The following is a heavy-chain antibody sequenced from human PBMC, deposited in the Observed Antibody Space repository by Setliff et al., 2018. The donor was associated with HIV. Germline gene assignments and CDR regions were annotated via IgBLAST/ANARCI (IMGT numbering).Heavy chain of an antibody. CDR3: AREGLRSGWSGSAVSRGTGMTEAERFDS. CDR2: IKSDGTEK. Sequence: PGGSLRLSCIASGFSFNNYYMTWVRQAPGKGLEWVGNIKSDGTEKNYADSVRGRFTISRDNPKNFVFLEMTNLRPEDTGVYYCAREGLRSGWSGSAVSRGTGMTEAERFDSWGQGTLVTVSS. CDR1: GFSFNNYY. J-gene: IGHJ4*02. D-gene: IGHD6-19*01. V-gene: IGHV3-7*03.